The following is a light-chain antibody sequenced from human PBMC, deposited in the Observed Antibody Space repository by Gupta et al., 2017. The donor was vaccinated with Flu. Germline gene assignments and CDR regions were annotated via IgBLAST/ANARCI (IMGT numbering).Light chain of an antibody. CDR2: DGS. CDR3: NQSPRYPRT. V-gene: IGKV2-30*01. J-gene: IGKJ1*01. CDR1: QRRGNTDGNTY. Sequence: LTQGHPAFSVSSASQRRGNTDGNTYFNWFQHTLGQAPSRLLHDGSHRQLGVPDRFRGSGSGTDFTLKISTVKANDVGDYFCNQSPRYPRTFGQGTKVEMK.